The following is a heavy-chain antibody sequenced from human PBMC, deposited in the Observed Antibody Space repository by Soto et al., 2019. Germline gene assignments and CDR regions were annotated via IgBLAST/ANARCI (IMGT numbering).Heavy chain of an antibody. Sequence: QVQLVESGGGVVQPGRSLRLSCGASGFTFSNYVMHWVRQAPGRGPQWVASISFDGKTKYYGDSVKGRVTISRDNSKNMLFLHMDRLRTDDTAVFYCTKDRVAQTGAAFRAPPYFDHWGQGTLVTVSS. CDR2: ISFDGKTK. CDR1: GFTFSNYV. V-gene: IGHV3-30*18. CDR3: TKDRVAQTGAAFRAPPYFDH. D-gene: IGHD1-1*01. J-gene: IGHJ4*02.